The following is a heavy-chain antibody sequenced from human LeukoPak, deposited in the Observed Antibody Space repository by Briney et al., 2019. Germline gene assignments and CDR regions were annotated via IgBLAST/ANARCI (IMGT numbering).Heavy chain of an antibody. J-gene: IGHJ5*02. CDR3: VTEGYCTSDNCYVH. CDR1: KFNFNSYG. D-gene: IGHD2-8*02. Sequence: GGSLRLSCTTSKFNFNSYGMTWVRQAPGKGLEWVSSISGSGGSTQYAASVQGRFTISRDNSKNTLYLQMNSLRAEDTAVYYCVTEGYCTSDNCYVHWGQGTLVTVSS. V-gene: IGHV3-23*01. CDR2: ISGSGGST.